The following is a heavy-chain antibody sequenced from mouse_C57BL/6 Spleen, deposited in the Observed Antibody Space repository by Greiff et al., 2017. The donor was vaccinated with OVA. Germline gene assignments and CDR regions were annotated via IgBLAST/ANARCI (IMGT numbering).Heavy chain of an antibody. CDR1: GFTFSSYA. V-gene: IGHV5-4*01. CDR2: ISDGGSYT. Sequence: EVHLVESGGGLVKPGGSLKLSCAASGFTFSSYAMSWVRQTPEKRLEWVATISDGGSYTYYPDNVKGRFTISRDNAKNNLYLQMSHLKSEDTAMYYCAREGGSYYFDYWGQGTTLTVSS. J-gene: IGHJ2*01. CDR3: AREGGSYYFDY.